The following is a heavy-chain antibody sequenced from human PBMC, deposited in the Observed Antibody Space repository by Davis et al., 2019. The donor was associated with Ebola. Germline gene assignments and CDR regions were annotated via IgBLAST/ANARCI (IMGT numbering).Heavy chain of an antibody. CDR3: ARDPLPGEPYYYGMDV. CDR1: GFTFSSYW. J-gene: IGHJ6*02. D-gene: IGHD1-14*01. CDR2: IQQDGSEK. V-gene: IGHV3-7*01. Sequence: GESLKISCAASGFTFSSYWMSWVRQAPGKGLEWVANIQQDGSEKYYVDSVKGRFTISRDNDKNSLSLQMNGLRAEDTAVYYCARDPLPGEPYYYGMDVWGQGTTVTVSS.